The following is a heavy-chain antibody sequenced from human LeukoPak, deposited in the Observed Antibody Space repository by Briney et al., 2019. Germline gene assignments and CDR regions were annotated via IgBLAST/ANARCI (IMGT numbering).Heavy chain of an antibody. Sequence: GESLQISCKGSGYIFDTYWIGWGRQVPGKGPEGMGVIYPGDSDTRDSPSLEGQVTISADKSISTAFLQWNSLKASDTAIYYCAKTIDTDRRGPFDHWGQGTLVTVSS. J-gene: IGHJ4*02. CDR2: IYPGDSDT. V-gene: IGHV5-51*01. CDR1: GYIFDTYW. CDR3: AKTIDTDRRGPFDH. D-gene: IGHD5-18*01.